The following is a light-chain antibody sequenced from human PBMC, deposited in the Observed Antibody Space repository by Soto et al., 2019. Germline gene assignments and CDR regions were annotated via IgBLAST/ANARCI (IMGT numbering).Light chain of an antibody. CDR2: GAS. CDR1: HSVSNIY. V-gene: IGKV3-20*01. J-gene: IGKJ1*01. Sequence: EVELKHSPGTLSLSPGERDTLSCRARHSVSNIYLAWYQQKPGEAPRLLIHGASNSATGIPVRFSGSGFGPDLPLTISSLEPEDVAVYYCQQYGSSGTYGQGAKVDIK. CDR3: QQYGSSGT.